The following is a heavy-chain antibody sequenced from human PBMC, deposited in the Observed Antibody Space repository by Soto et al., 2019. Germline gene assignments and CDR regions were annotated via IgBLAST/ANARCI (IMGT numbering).Heavy chain of an antibody. J-gene: IGHJ4*02. CDR3: ARHGRYGSGSYSKGYFDY. CDR2: IYYSGST. D-gene: IGHD3-10*01. Sequence: XXTLSLPCTVSGGSISRYYWSWILQPPGKGLEWIGYIYYSGSTNYNPSLKSRVTISVDTSKNQFSLKLSSVTAADTDVYYCARHGRYGSGSYSKGYFDYWGQGTLVTVSS. CDR1: GGSISRYY. V-gene: IGHV4-59*08.